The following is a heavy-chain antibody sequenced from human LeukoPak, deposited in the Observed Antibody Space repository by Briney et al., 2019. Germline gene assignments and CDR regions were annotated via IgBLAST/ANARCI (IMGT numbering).Heavy chain of an antibody. CDR3: AREKYHRIGRFDRAYLDD. D-gene: IGHD3-10*01. J-gene: IGHJ4*02. V-gene: IGHV1-3*03. CDR1: ASTFSTYA. Sequence: ASVKVSCKASASTFSTYAIHWVRQAPGQGLEWMGWIITGNGNTKYSQGFQDRVTITRDTSASTVYMEVRGPRSEDMAVYYCAREKYHRIGRFDRAYLDDWGQGTLVTVSS. CDR2: IITGNGNT.